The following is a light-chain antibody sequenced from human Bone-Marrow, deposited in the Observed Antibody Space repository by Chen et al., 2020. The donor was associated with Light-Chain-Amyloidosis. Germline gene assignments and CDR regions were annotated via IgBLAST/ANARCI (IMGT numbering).Light chain of an antibody. J-gene: IGLJ3*02. CDR2: DDS. Sequence: SYVLTQPYSVSVAPGQTATIACGGNNIGSISVHWYQQTPGQAPLLVVYDDSDRPSGIPERLSGSNSGNTATLTISRVEAGDEADYYCQVWDRSSDRPVFGGGTKLTVL. CDR1: NIGSIS. CDR3: QVWDRSSDRPV. V-gene: IGLV3-21*02.